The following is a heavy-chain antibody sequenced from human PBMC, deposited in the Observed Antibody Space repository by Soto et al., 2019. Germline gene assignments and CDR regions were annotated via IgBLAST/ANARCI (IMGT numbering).Heavy chain of an antibody. CDR3: ARKYYDFWSGFTDYYYYGMDV. J-gene: IGHJ6*02. CDR2: IWYDGSNK. CDR1: GFTFSSYG. Sequence: QVQLVESGGGVVQPGRSLRLSCAASGFTFSSYGMHWVRQAPGKGLEWVAVIWYDGSNKYYADSVKGRFTISRDNSKNTLDLQMNSLRAEDTAVYYCARKYYDFWSGFTDYYYYGMDVWGQGTTVTVSS. V-gene: IGHV3-33*01. D-gene: IGHD3-3*01.